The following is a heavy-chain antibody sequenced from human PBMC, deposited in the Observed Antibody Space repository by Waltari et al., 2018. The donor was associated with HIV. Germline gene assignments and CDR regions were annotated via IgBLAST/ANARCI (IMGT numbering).Heavy chain of an antibody. CDR1: GFTFSSSS. Sequence: EVQLVESGGGLVKPGGSLRLSCAASGFTFSSSSMHWVRQAPGKGLEWVSSISSSSSYIYYADSVKGRFTISRDNAKNSLYLQMNSLRAEDTAVYYCARDTSFWSSPDLDAFDIWGQGTMVTVSS. CDR2: ISSSSSYI. V-gene: IGHV3-21*01. CDR3: ARDTSFWSSPDLDAFDI. D-gene: IGHD3-3*01. J-gene: IGHJ3*02.